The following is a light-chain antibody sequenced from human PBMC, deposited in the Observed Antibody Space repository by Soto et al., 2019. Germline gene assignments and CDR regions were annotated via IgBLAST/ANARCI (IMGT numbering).Light chain of an antibody. CDR2: AAS. J-gene: IGKJ1*01. CDR3: QQSYSTPWT. CDR1: QGIRND. Sequence: DIQMTQSPSSLSASLGDGVTITCRASQGIRNDLGWYQQKPGKAPKVLIYAASSLQSGVPSRFSGSGSGTDFTLSISSLQPEDFATYYCQQSYSTPWTFGQGTKVDIK. V-gene: IGKV1-39*01.